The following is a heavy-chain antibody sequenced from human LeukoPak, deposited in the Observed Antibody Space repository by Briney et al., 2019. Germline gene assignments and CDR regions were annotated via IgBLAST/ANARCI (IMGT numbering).Heavy chain of an antibody. CDR3: ARDHYYDSRGHDY. J-gene: IGHJ4*02. CDR1: GFTLSSSS. V-gene: IGHV3-48*04. Sequence: GGSLRLSCAASGFTLSSSSMNWVRQAPGKGLEWVSYISSSGSTIYYADSVKGRFTISRDNAKNSLYLQMNSLRAEDTAVYYCARDHYYDSRGHDYWGQGTLVTVSS. D-gene: IGHD3-22*01. CDR2: ISSSGSTI.